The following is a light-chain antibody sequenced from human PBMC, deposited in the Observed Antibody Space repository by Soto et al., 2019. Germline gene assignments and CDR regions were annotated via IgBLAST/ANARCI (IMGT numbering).Light chain of an antibody. CDR1: QSISNW. Sequence: DIQMTQSPSTLSASLVYRFTITCRASQSISNWLAWYQQKPGTAPKVLIYHASNLQSGVPSRFSGSGSGTEFTLPISSLQPDDFATYYCQQYNSYSFGQGTKVDIK. J-gene: IGKJ1*01. CDR2: HAS. V-gene: IGKV1-5*01. CDR3: QQYNSYS.